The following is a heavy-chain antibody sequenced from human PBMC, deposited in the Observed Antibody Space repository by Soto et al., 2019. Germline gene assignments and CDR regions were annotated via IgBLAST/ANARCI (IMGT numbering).Heavy chain of an antibody. D-gene: IGHD5-18*01. J-gene: IGHJ4*02. V-gene: IGHV4-61*01. Sequence: QVQLQESGPGLVKPSETLSLTCTVSGVSVSSGSYYWSWIRQPPGKGLEWIGYIYYSGSTTYNPSLESRITMSVDTSKNQFSLKVSSVTAADTAVYYCATDSDTAMIHWGQGTPVTVSS. CDR2: IYYSGST. CDR3: ATDSDTAMIH. CDR1: GVSVSSGSYY.